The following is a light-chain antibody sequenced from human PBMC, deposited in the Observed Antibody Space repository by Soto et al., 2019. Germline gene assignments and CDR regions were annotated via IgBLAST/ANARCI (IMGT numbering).Light chain of an antibody. Sequence: EFFLTQSQSTLSLSPVETATLSCRASQTVRNNYLAWYQQKPGQAPRLLIYDASSRATGIPDRFSGGGSGTDFTLTISRLEPEDFAVYYCQQYNSYPRTFGQGTKVDIK. V-gene: IGKV3-20*01. J-gene: IGKJ1*01. CDR3: QQYNSYPRT. CDR1: QTVRNNY. CDR2: DAS.